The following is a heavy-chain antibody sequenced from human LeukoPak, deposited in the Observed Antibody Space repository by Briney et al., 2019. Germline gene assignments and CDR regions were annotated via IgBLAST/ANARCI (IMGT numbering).Heavy chain of an antibody. V-gene: IGHV1-2*02. J-gene: IGHJ4*02. D-gene: IGHD5-12*01. CDR2: INPNSGGT. CDR1: GYTFTNYY. Sequence: ASVKVSCKASGYTFTNYYLHWVRQAPGQGLEWMGWINPNSGGTNYAQKFQGRVTMTRDTSISTAYMEVSRPRSDDTALYYCARPPGLDGYNRYDYWGQGTLVTVSS. CDR3: ARPPGLDGYNRYDY.